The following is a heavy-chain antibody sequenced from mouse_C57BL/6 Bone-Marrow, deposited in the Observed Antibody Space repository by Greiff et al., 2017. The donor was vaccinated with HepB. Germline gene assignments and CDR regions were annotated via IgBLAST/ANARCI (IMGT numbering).Heavy chain of an antibody. CDR3: TRSSSQAWFAY. V-gene: IGHV1-15*01. D-gene: IGHD1-1*01. Sequence: VKVVESGAELVRPGASVTLSCKASGYTFTDYEMHWVKQTPVHGLEWIGAIDPETGGTAYNQKFKGKAILTADKSSSTAYMELRSLTSEDSAVYYCTRSSSQAWFAYWGQGTLVTVSA. CDR1: GYTFTDYE. J-gene: IGHJ3*01. CDR2: IDPETGGT.